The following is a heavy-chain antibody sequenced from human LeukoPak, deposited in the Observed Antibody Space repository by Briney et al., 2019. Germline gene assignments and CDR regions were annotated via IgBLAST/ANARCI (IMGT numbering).Heavy chain of an antibody. CDR3: AKAVDTAMVPWFDP. J-gene: IGHJ5*02. D-gene: IGHD5-18*01. CDR1: GFTFSSYG. V-gene: IGHV3-30*18. CDR2: ISYDGSNK. Sequence: GGSLRLSCAASGFTFSSYGMHWVRQAPGKGLEWVAVISYDGSNKYYADSVEGRFTISRDNSKNTLYLQMNSLRAEDTAVYYCAKAVDTAMVPWFDPWGQGTLVTVSS.